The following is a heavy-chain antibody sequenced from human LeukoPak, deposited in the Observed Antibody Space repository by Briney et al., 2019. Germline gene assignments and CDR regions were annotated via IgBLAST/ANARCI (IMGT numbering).Heavy chain of an antibody. CDR1: GYTFNNFV. D-gene: IGHD2-8*01. Sequence: ASVNVSCKASGYTFNNFVISWVRQAPGQGLEWVGWISPHTYSPTYAARAQGSVTMTTDPSTSTVYPELSNLRPDDTPVYFCARGQRMYYWGQASTVSVSS. CDR3: ARGQRMYY. J-gene: IGHJ4*02. V-gene: IGHV1-18*01. CDR2: ISPHTYSP.